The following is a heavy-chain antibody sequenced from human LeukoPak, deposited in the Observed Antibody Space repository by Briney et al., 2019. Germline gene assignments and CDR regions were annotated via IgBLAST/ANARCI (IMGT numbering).Heavy chain of an antibody. CDR3: ARHRGGYVDY. Sequence: PSETLSLTCTVSGGSITSSTYYWGWIRLPPGKGLEWIGSIYYSGSTDYNPSLKSRVTISIDTSKNQFSLKLSSVTAADTAVYYCARHRGGYVDYWGQGTLVTVSS. V-gene: IGHV4-39*01. D-gene: IGHD3-10*01. CDR1: GGSITSSTYY. CDR2: IYYSGST. J-gene: IGHJ4*02.